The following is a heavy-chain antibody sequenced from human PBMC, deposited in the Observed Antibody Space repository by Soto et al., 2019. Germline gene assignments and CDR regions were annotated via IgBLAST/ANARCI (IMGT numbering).Heavy chain of an antibody. V-gene: IGHV4-34*01. D-gene: IGHD1-20*01. CDR3: ARVGENNWNDVVDY. J-gene: IGHJ4*02. Sequence: QVQLQQWGAGLLKPSETLSLTCAVYGGSFSGYYWSWIRQPPGKGLEWIGEINHSGSTNYNPSLTSRVTISVDTSKNQFSLKLSSVTAADTAVYYCARVGENNWNDVVDYWGQGTLVTVSS. CDR1: GGSFSGYY. CDR2: INHSGST.